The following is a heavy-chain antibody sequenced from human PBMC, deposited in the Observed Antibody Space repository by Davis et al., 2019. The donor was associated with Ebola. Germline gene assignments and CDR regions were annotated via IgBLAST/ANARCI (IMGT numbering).Heavy chain of an antibody. CDR2: MNPNSGNT. Sequence: AASVKVSCKASGGTFSSYAISWVRQAPGQGLEWMGWMNPNSGNTGYAQKFQGRVTMTRNTSISTAYMELSSLRSEDTAVYYCAREWGYYGMDVWGQGTTVTVSS. CDR3: AREWGYYGMDV. CDR1: GGTFSSYA. D-gene: IGHD1-26*01. J-gene: IGHJ6*02. V-gene: IGHV1-8*02.